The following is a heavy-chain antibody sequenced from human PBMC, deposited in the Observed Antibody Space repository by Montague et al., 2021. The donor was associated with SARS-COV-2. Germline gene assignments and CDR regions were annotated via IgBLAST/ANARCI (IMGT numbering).Heavy chain of an antibody. CDR2: INPSGGT. CDR1: GGSFSGYY. D-gene: IGHD1-26*01. CDR3: ARGRYGGAAY. Sequence: SETLSLTCAVYGGSFSGYYWSWIRQPPGKGLEWIGEINPSGGTNXNPSLESRVTISADTSKKQFPLKFSSVSAADTAVYYCARGRYGGAAYWGQGTLVTVTS. J-gene: IGHJ4*02. V-gene: IGHV4-34*01.